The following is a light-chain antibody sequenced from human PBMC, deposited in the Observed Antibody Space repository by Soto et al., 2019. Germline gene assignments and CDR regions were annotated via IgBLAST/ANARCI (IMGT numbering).Light chain of an antibody. Sequence: QSALTQPASLSGSPGQSITISCTGTSSNVGGYDYVAWYQQHPGKAPKCIIYEVSNRPSGVSDRFSGSKSGNTASLTISGLQAEDEAEYYCSSYTSSSPVVFGGGTKLTVL. V-gene: IGLV2-14*01. J-gene: IGLJ3*02. CDR1: SSNVGGYDY. CDR2: EVS. CDR3: SSYTSSSPVV.